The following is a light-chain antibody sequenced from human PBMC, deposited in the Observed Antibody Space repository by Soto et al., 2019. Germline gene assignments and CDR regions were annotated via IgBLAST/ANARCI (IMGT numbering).Light chain of an antibody. V-gene: IGKV3D-20*02. J-gene: IGKJ1*01. CDR3: QQYYNWHRT. CDR1: LTVTNNY. CDR2: DAS. Sequence: ETLFTHSPDTPSLSPGARATLPCTASLTVTNNYLAWYQQKAGQAPRLVIYDASNRATGIPARFGGSGSGTEFTLTISSLQPEDFAVYYCQQYYNWHRTFGQGTKVDIK.